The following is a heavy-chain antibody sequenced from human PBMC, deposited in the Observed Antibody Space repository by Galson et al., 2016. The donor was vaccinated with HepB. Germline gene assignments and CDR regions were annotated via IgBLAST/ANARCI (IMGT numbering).Heavy chain of an antibody. V-gene: IGHV1-8*01. D-gene: IGHD3-22*01. CDR2: VNPYTGNR. CDR3: ARGQRILVPTPLGF. CDR1: GYTFSSYD. J-gene: IGHJ4*01. Sequence: SVKVSCKASGYTFSSYDIHWVRQATGQGLEWMGWVNPYTGNRNYAQKFQGRVTMTTTTSITTAYMDLSSLRSEDTAVYYCARGQRILVPTPLGFWGQGTLVTVSS.